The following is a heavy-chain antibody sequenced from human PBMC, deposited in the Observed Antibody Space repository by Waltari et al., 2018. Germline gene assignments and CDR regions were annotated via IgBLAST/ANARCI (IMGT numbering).Heavy chain of an antibody. CDR2: IKSWVSGGTT. Sequence: EVRLVASGGGLVEPGGSLRLSCAGSGFTFSTAWMHWARQAPGKGLEWIGRIKSWVSGGTTEYGAPVKGRFTISRDDSKDTVYLQMNSLKTEDTGVYYCGDFTAFDYWGQGSLVIVSS. J-gene: IGHJ4*02. CDR3: GDFTAFDY. CDR1: GFTFSTAW. D-gene: IGHD2-8*02. V-gene: IGHV3-15*01.